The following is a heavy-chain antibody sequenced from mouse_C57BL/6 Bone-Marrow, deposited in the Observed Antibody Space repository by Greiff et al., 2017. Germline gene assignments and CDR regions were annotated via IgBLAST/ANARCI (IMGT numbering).Heavy chain of an antibody. J-gene: IGHJ4*01. CDR2: IYPYNGVS. CDR1: GYSFTGYY. V-gene: IGHV1-31*01. CDR3: ARDDYSNYKREMDY. D-gene: IGHD2-5*01. Sequence: VQLKQSGPELVKPGASVKISCKASGYSFTGYYMHWVKQSHGNILDWIGYIYPYNGVSSYNQKFKGKATLTVDKSSSTAYMALRSLTSEDSAVXYCARDDYSNYKREMDYWGQGTSVTVSS.